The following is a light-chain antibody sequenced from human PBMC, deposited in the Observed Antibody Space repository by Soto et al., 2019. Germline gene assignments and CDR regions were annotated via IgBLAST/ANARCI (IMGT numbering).Light chain of an antibody. CDR1: QSVSSN. V-gene: IGKV3-15*01. CDR3: QQYKNWSPVT. CDR2: GAS. Sequence: EIVMTQSPATLSVSPGERATLSCRASQSVSSNLAWYQQKPGQAPRLLIYGASTKATGIPARFSGSGSGTEFTLTINSLQSEDFAVYYCQQYKNWSPVTFGQGTKVEIK. J-gene: IGKJ1*01.